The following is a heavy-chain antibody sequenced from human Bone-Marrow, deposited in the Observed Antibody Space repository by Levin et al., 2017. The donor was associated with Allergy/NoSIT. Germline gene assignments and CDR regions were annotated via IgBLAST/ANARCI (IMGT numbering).Heavy chain of an antibody. CDR3: ARGIHGYSGHYTLDP. CDR1: GYTFTSSP. D-gene: IGHD5-12*01. J-gene: IGHJ5*02. Sequence: VASVKVSCKASGYTFTSSPMNWVRQAPGQGLELMGWINTNTGNPTYVQGFTGRFVFSLDTSVSTAFLQISDLKAEDTALYYCARGIHGYSGHYTLDPWGQGTLVTVSS. V-gene: IGHV7-4-1*02. CDR2: INTNTGNP.